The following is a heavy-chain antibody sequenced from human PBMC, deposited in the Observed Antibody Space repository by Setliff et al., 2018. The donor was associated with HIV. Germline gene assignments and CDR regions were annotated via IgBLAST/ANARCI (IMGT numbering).Heavy chain of an antibody. CDR3: ASRIYYYDESRVLREEGFVP. Sequence: SETLSLTCAVYGGPSTDHYWTWIRQPPGKGLEWTGSIYHTGRTYYNRSLESRLTISIDTSKNQFSLKLTSVTAADTAMYYCASRIYYYDESRVLREEGFVPWGQGTLVTVSS. CDR2: IYHTGRT. CDR1: GGPSTDHY. J-gene: IGHJ5*02. V-gene: IGHV4-34*01. D-gene: IGHD3-22*01.